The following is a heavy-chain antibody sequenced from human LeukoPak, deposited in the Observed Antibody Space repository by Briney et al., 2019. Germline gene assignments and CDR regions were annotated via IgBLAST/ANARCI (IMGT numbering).Heavy chain of an antibody. Sequence: SGTLSLTCGVSGGSISGTNWWSWVRQPPGQGREWIGEISLAGQTNYNPSLNGRVTMSLDESSNQLSLHLTSVTAADTATYYCSRESGPFSPFGYWGQGTLVIVSS. CDR1: GGSISGTNW. CDR3: SRESGPFSPFGY. V-gene: IGHV4-4*02. J-gene: IGHJ4*02. D-gene: IGHD1-26*01. CDR2: ISLAGQT.